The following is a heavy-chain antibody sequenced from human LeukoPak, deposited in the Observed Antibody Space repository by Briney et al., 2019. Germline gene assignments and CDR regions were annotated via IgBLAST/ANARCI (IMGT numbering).Heavy chain of an antibody. CDR1: GFTFSKFA. D-gene: IGHD6-13*01. CDR2: VSYDGSYK. CDR3: ARAAYSRSWPANFHH. J-gene: IGHJ1*01. V-gene: IGHV3-30*04. Sequence: PGGSLRLSCAAAGFTFSKFAMHWVRQAPGKGLEWVAVVSYDGSYKYYADSVKGRFTISRDNSKNTLYLQMNSLRAEDTAVYYCARAAYSRSWPANFHHWGQGTLVTVSS.